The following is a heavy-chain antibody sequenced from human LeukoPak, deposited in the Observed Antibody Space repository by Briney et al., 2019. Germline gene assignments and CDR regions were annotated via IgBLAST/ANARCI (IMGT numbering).Heavy chain of an antibody. J-gene: IGHJ5*02. CDR1: GFTFRSYW. V-gene: IGHV3-7*01. Sequence: GGSLRLSCAASGFTFRSYWMNWVRQAPGKGLEWVANIKQDGSEKHYVDSVKGRFTISRDNAKNSLYLQMNSLRAEDTAVCYCARDPVGYSSGWYRQNWFDPWGQGTLVTVSS. CDR3: ARDPVGYSSGWYRQNWFDP. D-gene: IGHD6-19*01. CDR2: IKQDGSEK.